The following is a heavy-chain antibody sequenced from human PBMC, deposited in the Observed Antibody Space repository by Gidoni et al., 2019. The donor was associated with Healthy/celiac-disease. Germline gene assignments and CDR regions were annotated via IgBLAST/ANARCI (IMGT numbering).Heavy chain of an antibody. J-gene: IGHJ4*02. CDR3: VKDPNSSGWYGSNYFDY. CDR1: GFTSSSYA. CDR2: ISSNGGST. Sequence: EVQLVEPGGVLVQPGASLILSCSASGFTSSSYAMHWFRQAPGKGLQYVSAISSNGGSTYYADSVKGRFTISRDNSKNTLYLQMSSLRAEDTDVYYCVKDPNSSGWYGSNYFDYWGQGTLVTISS. D-gene: IGHD6-19*01. V-gene: IGHV3-64D*09.